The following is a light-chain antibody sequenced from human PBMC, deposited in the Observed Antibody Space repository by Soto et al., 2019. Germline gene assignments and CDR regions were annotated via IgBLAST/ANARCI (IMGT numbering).Light chain of an antibody. Sequence: DIVMTQSPDSLAVSLGERATINCKSSQNILFNSNNKSYLAWYQQKPGQPPELLLYWASARESGVPDRFSGSGSGTDFTLTISSLQAEDVAVYYCQQYYSTPRTFGQGTKVDIK. CDR2: WAS. V-gene: IGKV4-1*01. CDR1: QNILFNSNNKSY. CDR3: QQYYSTPRT. J-gene: IGKJ2*01.